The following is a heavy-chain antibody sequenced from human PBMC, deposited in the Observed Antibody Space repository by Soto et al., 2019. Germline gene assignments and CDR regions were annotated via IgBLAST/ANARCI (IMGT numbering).Heavy chain of an antibody. J-gene: IGHJ6*03. CDR3: ASPTRGHAAGGNHMDV. Sequence: QVQLLQSGSEVKKPGSSVKVSCRASGGSLSSYPVTWVRQAPGQGLEWMGRIIPIVGLTNYAQKFQGRVTITADKSTTAAYVELRSLRSADTAVDYSASPTRGHAAGGNHMDVRGKGTTVIVSS. D-gene: IGHD5-12*01. CDR1: GGSLSSYP. V-gene: IGHV1-69*02. CDR2: IIPIVGLT.